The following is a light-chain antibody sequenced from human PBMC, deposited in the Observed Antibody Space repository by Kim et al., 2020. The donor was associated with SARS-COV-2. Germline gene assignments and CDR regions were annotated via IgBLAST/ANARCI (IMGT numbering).Light chain of an antibody. CDR2: KVS. CDR3: MQGTYWPFT. V-gene: IGKV2-30*01. Sequence: PASISCRSSQTLVYSDGNIYLNWLHQRPCQSPRRLTYKVSNRDSGVPDRFSGSGSGTDFTLQIIRVEAEDVGVYYCMQGTYWPFTCSPGTKVDIK. CDR1: QTLVYSDGNIY. J-gene: IGKJ3*01.